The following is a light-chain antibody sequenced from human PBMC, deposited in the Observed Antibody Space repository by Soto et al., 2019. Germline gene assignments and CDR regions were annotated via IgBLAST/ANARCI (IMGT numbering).Light chain of an antibody. CDR1: NSNIGSNT. J-gene: IGLJ1*01. Sequence: QSVLTQPPSASGTPGQRVTISCSGSNSNIGSNTVTWYQQLPGTAPILLIYSNNHRSSGVPDRFSGSRSGTSGSLAISGLQSEDEADYYCATWDDRLNGYVFGSGTKVTVL. V-gene: IGLV1-44*01. CDR3: ATWDDRLNGYV. CDR2: SNN.